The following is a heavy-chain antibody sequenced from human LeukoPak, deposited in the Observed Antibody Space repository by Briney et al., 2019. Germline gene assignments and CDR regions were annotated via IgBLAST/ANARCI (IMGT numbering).Heavy chain of an antibody. CDR2: IYYSGST. Sequence: PSETLSLTCTVSGGSISSHYWSWIRQPPGKGPEWIGYIYYSGSTNYNPSLKSRVTISVDTSKNQFSLKLSSVTAADTAVYYCARMTGILTGYYPDAFDIWGQGTMVTVSS. V-gene: IGHV4-59*11. J-gene: IGHJ3*02. D-gene: IGHD3-9*01. CDR1: GGSISSHY. CDR3: ARMTGILTGYYPDAFDI.